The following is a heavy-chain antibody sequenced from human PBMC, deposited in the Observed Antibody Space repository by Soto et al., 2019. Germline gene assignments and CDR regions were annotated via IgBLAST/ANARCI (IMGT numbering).Heavy chain of an antibody. Sequence: PGVSLRLSCAASGFTFNHHAMNCVRQAPGRGLEWASVISASGGTAYYADSVLGRFTISRDNSKNTVYLQMNNLRADDTAIYYSVKDGSGSYSRGSFEFWGRGTMVTVSS. CDR3: VKDGSGSYSRGSFEF. D-gene: IGHD6-19*01. J-gene: IGHJ3*01. CDR2: ISASGGTA. V-gene: IGHV3-23*01. CDR1: GFTFNHHA.